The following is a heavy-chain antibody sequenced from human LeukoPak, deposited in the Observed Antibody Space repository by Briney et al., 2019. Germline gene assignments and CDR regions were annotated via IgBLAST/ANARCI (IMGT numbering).Heavy chain of an antibody. V-gene: IGHV3-74*01. J-gene: IGHJ5*02. CDR2: IKSDGSMT. CDR1: GFTFSGYW. D-gene: IGHD2-15*01. Sequence: PGGSLRLSCVASGFTFSGYWMHWVRQPPGKGLVWVSRIKSDGSMTNYADSVKGRFTISRDNAKNTLYLQVNSLRAEDTAVYYCASQVVGAAFDPWGQGTLVTVSS. CDR3: ASQVVGAAFDP.